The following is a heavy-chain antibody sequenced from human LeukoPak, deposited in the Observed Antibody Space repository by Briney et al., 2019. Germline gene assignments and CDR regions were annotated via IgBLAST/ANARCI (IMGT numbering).Heavy chain of an antibody. CDR3: ARARLDSIVVVPAAIRNNWFDP. CDR2: INHSGST. V-gene: IGHV4-34*01. Sequence: PSETLSLTCAVYGGSFSGYYWSWIRQPPGKGLEWIGEINHSGSTNYNPSLKSRVTISVDTSKNQFSLKLSSVTAADTAVYYCARARLDSIVVVPAAIRNNWFDPWGQGTLVTVSS. CDR1: GGSFSGYY. D-gene: IGHD2-2*02. J-gene: IGHJ5*02.